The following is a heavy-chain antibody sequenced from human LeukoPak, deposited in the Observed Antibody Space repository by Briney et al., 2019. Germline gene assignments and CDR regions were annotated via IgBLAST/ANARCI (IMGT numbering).Heavy chain of an antibody. J-gene: IGHJ4*02. CDR1: GFTFSNYY. D-gene: IGHD5-12*01. V-gene: IGHV3-11*01. CDR3: ARGRLRLSSDFDY. Sequence: GGSLRLSCAASGFTFSNYYMSWIRQAPGKGLEWVSYISSSGSTIYYADSVKGRFTISRDNAKNSLYLQMNSLRAEDTAVYYCARGRLRLSSDFDYWGQGTLVTVSS. CDR2: ISSSGSTI.